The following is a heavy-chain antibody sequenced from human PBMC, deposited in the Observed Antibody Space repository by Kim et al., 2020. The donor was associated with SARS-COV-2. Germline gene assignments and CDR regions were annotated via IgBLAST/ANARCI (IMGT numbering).Heavy chain of an antibody. CDR1: GFTFSSYA. D-gene: IGHD3-22*01. V-gene: IGHV3-23*01. J-gene: IGHJ6*02. Sequence: GGSLRLSCAASGFTFSSYAMSWVRQAPGKGLEWVSAISGSGGSTYYADSVKGRFTISRDNSKNTLYLQMNSLRAEDTAVYYCAKCAGYYYDSSGYYGMDVWGQGTTVTVSS. CDR2: ISGSGGST. CDR3: AKCAGYYYDSSGYYGMDV.